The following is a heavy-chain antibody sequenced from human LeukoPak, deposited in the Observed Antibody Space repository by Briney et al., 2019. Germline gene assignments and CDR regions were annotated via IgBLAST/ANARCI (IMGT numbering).Heavy chain of an antibody. CDR2: IYYSGST. CDR3: ARAGSYSSSWYYSPYYYYGMDV. CDR1: GGSISSYY. J-gene: IGHJ6*02. Sequence: SETLSLTCTVPGGSISSYYWSWIRQPPGKGLEWIGYIYYSGSTNYNPSLKSRVTISVDTSKNQFSLKLSSVTAADTAVYYCARAGSYSSSWYYSPYYYYGMDVWGQGTTVTVSS. D-gene: IGHD6-13*01. V-gene: IGHV4-59*01.